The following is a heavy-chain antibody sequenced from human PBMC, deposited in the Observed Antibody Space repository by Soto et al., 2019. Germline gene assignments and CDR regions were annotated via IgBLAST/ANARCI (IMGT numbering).Heavy chain of an antibody. CDR1: XLXXSXXA. V-gene: IGHV3-73*01. J-gene: IGHJ4*02. CDR3: TTERDY. Sequence: XTSXLXXSXXAXXWARQASGKGLEWVGRIRSRPHNYATTYAASVEGRFTISRDDSKNTVYLQMNGLKTDDTAMYYCTTERDYWGRGTLVTVSS. CDR2: IRSRPHNYAT.